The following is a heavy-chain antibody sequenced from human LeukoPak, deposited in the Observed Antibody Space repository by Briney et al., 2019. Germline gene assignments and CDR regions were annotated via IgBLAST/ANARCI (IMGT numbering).Heavy chain of an antibody. Sequence: PAGSLRLSCAASGFTFSDYWMSWVRQAPGQGREWVAKISQDGREQRFVDSVKGRFTISRDNAKNLLFLQMDSLRAEDTAVYYCAGGALDYWGPGTLVTVSS. J-gene: IGHJ4*02. CDR3: AGGALDY. CDR1: GFTFSDYW. V-gene: IGHV3-7*04. CDR2: ISQDGREQ.